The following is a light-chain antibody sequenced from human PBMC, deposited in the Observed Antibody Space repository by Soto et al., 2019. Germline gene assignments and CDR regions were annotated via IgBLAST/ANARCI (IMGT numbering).Light chain of an antibody. Sequence: EIVMTQSPATLSVSPGERATLSCRACQSVSSNLAWYQQKPGQAPRLLISGASSRAAGIPDRFSGSGSETDFTLTISRLEPDDFAMYHCQQYGDSPPTFGQGTKVDIK. CDR3: QQYGDSPPT. CDR1: QSVSSN. J-gene: IGKJ1*01. CDR2: GAS. V-gene: IGKV3-20*01.